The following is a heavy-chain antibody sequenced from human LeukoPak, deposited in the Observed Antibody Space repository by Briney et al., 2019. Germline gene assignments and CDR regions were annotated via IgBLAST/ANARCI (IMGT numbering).Heavy chain of an antibody. CDR3: AKDLLFTMVRGVITGTDFDY. D-gene: IGHD3-10*01. Sequence: PGGSLRLSCAASGFTFSSYGMHWVRQAPGKGLEWVAFIRYDGSNKYYADSVKGRFTISRGNSKNTLYLQMNSLRAEDTAVYYCAKDLLFTMVRGVITGTDFDYWGQGTLVTVSS. CDR1: GFTFSSYG. J-gene: IGHJ4*02. V-gene: IGHV3-30*02. CDR2: IRYDGSNK.